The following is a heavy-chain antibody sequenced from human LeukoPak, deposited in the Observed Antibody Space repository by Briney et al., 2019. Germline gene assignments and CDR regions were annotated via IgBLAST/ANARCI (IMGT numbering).Heavy chain of an antibody. CDR2: IYYSGST. Sequence: PSETLSLTCTVSGGSISSYYWGWIRQPPGKGLEWIGYIYYSGSTNYNPSLKSRVTISVDTSKNQFSLKLSSVTAADTAVYYCARVAVASRDAFDIWGQGTMVTVSS. D-gene: IGHD6-19*01. J-gene: IGHJ3*02. V-gene: IGHV4-59*01. CDR1: GGSISSYY. CDR3: ARVAVASRDAFDI.